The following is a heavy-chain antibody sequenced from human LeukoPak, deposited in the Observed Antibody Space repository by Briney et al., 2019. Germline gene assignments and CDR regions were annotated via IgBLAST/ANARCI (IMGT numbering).Heavy chain of an antibody. CDR1: GGSFSGYY. D-gene: IGHD2-2*01. J-gene: IGHJ4*02. CDR3: ASRREYQLLVFDY. Sequence: PSETLSLTCAVYGGSFSGYYWSWIRQPPGKGLEWIGEINHSGSTNYNPSLKSRVTISVDMSKNQFSLKLSSVTAADTAVYYCASRREYQLLVFDYWGQGTLVTVSS. CDR2: INHSGST. V-gene: IGHV4-34*01.